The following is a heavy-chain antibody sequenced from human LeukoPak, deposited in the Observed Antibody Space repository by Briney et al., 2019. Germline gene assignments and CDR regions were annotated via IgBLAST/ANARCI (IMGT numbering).Heavy chain of an antibody. V-gene: IGHV3-23*01. D-gene: IGHD6-19*01. CDR2: ITGSGGST. Sequence: PGGSLRLSCAASGFTFSSYAMSWVRQAPGKGLEWVSAITGSGGSTYYADSVKGRFAISRDNSKNTLYLQLNSLRSDDTAVYYCAHDSSGWHIVGNWFDPWGQGTLVTVSS. CDR3: AHDSSGWHIVGNWFDP. J-gene: IGHJ5*02. CDR1: GFTFSSYA.